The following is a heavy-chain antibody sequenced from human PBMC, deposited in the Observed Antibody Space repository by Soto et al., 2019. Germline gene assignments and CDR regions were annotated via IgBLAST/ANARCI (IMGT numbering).Heavy chain of an antibody. CDR3: ARDPVVAATTDAFDI. J-gene: IGHJ3*02. CDR1: GGSISSGDYY. CDR2: IYYSGST. Sequence: QVQLQESGPGLVKPSQTLSLTCTVSGGSISSGDYYWSWIRQPPGKGLEWIGYIYYSGSTYYNPSLKGRVTISVDTSQNQFSLKLSSVTAEDTAVYYCARDPVVAATTDAFDIWGQGTMVTVSS. D-gene: IGHD2-15*01. V-gene: IGHV4-30-4*01.